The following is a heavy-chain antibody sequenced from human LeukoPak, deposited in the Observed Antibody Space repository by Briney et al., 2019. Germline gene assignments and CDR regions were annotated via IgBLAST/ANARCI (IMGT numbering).Heavy chain of an antibody. CDR3: ARDKSSSRYYYGMDV. CDR2: ISYDGSNK. CDR1: GFTFSSYA. Sequence: PGGSLRLSCAASGFTFSSYAMHWVRQAPGKGLEWVAVISYDGSNKYYADSVKGRFTISRDNSKNTLYLQMNSLRAEDTAVYYCARDKSSSRYYYGMDVWGQGTTVTVSS. J-gene: IGHJ6*02. D-gene: IGHD6-13*01. V-gene: IGHV3-30*04.